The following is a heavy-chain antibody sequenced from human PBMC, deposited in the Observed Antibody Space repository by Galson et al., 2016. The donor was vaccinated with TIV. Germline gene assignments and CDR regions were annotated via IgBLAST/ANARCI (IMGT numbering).Heavy chain of an antibody. CDR2: IYSGGAT. J-gene: IGHJ6*02. CDR1: GFSVNDHY. V-gene: IGHV3-53*01. D-gene: IGHD2-21*02. Sequence: SPRLSCAASGFSVNDHYISWVRQAPGKSLDWVSFIYSGGATKYADSVKGRFTISRDSSKNTVFLQMNSLRADDTAVYFCARHLSTAEYFGMDVWGQGTTVTVSS. CDR3: ARHLSTAEYFGMDV.